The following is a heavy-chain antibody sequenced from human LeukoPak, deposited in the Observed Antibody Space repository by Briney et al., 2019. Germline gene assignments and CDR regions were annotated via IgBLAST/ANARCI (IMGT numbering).Heavy chain of an antibody. D-gene: IGHD3-10*01. CDR2: IYYSGST. CDR1: GGSVSSGSYY. CDR3: ARGVYGSGSYGAFDI. V-gene: IGHV4-61*01. J-gene: IGHJ3*02. Sequence: SETLSLTCTVSGGSVSSGSYYWSWIRQPPGKGLEWIGHIYYSGSTNYNPSLKSRVTISVDTSKNQFSLKLSSVTAADTAVYYCARGVYGSGSYGAFDIWGQGTMVTVSS.